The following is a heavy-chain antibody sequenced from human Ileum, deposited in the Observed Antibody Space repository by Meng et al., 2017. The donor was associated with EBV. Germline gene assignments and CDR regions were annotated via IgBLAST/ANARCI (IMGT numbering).Heavy chain of an antibody. Sequence: HRPGLGPGLVMPCVTLSPSCAVSGGSISRSDWGSGVRQPPGKGLEWIGETSHSGSTNYSPSLKSRVTISLDKSKNQLSLKLNSVTAADTAVYYCASSDYYRSDYWGQGTLVTVSS. V-gene: IGHV4-4*02. CDR3: ASSDYYRSDY. J-gene: IGHJ4*02. CDR1: GGSISRSDW. CDR2: TSHSGST. D-gene: IGHD3-22*01.